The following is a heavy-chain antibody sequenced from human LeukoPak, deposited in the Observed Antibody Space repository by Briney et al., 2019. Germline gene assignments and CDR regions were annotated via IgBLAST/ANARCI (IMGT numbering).Heavy chain of an antibody. Sequence: SETLSLTCTVSGGSISSYYWSWIRQPAGKGLEWIGRIYTTGSTNYNPSLMSRVTMAVDTSRNLFSLKLNSVSAADTAVYYCARESYSSSYLFDFWGQGTLVTVSS. D-gene: IGHD6-6*01. V-gene: IGHV4-4*07. CDR1: GGSISSYY. CDR2: IYTTGST. J-gene: IGHJ4*02. CDR3: ARESYSSSYLFDF.